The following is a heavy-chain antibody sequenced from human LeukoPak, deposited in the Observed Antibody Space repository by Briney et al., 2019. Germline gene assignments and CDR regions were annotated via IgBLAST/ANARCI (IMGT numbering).Heavy chain of an antibody. Sequence: GGSLRLSCAASGFTFSSYAMHWVRQAPGKGLEWVAVISYDGSNKYYADSVKGRFTISRDNSKNTLYLQMNSLRAEDTAVYYCARDGPPYDFWGVDYYYYMDVWGKGTTVTVSS. CDR3: ARDGPPYDFWGVDYYYYMDV. D-gene: IGHD3-3*01. J-gene: IGHJ6*03. CDR2: ISYDGSNK. V-gene: IGHV3-30*01. CDR1: GFTFSSYA.